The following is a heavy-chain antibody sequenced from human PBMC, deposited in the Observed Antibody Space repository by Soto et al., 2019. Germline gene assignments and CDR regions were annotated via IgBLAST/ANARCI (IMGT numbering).Heavy chain of an antibody. Sequence: LRLSCAACGFAFTRYSMNWVRQAPGKGLEWVSSISSTTNYIYYGDSMKGRFTISRDNDKNSLYLEMNSLRAEDTAVYYCARESEDLTSNFDYWGQGTLVTLSS. V-gene: IGHV3-21*06. D-gene: IGHD7-27*01. J-gene: IGHJ4*02. CDR3: ARESEDLTSNFDY. CDR1: GFAFTRYS. CDR2: ISSTTNYI.